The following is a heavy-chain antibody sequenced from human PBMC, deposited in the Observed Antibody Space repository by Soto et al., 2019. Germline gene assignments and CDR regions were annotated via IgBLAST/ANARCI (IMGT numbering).Heavy chain of an antibody. CDR3: ARGPAL. V-gene: IGHV4-30-2*01. CDR1: GGSISGGGYS. Sequence: PSETLSLTCAVSGGSISGGGYSWSWIRQPPGKGLEWIGYIYHSGSTYYNPSLKSRVTISVDRSKNQFSLKLSSVTAADTAVYYRARGPALCGQGTLVTVYS. D-gene: IGHD2-2*01. J-gene: IGHJ4*02. CDR2: IYHSGST.